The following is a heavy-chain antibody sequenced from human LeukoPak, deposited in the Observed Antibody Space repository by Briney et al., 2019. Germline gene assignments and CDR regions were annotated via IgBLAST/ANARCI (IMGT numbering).Heavy chain of an antibody. CDR3: ARRLTQYDCFDP. D-gene: IGHD2-2*01. J-gene: IGHJ5*02. CDR1: GDIVSSNSVT. CDR2: TYYRSTWYN. V-gene: IGHV6-1*01. Sequence: SQTLSLTCAISGDIVSSNSVTWNWIRQSPSRGLEWLGRTYYRSTWYNDYAVSVRGRITVNPDTSKNQFSLHLDSVTPEDTAVYYCARRLTQYDCFDPWGQGILVTVSS.